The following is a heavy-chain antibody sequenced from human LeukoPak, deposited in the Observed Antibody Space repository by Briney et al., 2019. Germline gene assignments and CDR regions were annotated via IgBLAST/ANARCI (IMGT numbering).Heavy chain of an antibody. J-gene: IGHJ4*02. Sequence: GGSLRLSCAASGFTFSSYSMNWVRQAPGKGLEWVSSISSSSSYIYYADSVKGRFTISRVNAKNSLYLQMNSLRAEDTAVYYCARDRAKYQLLSAGYFDYWGQGTLVTVSS. CDR3: ARDRAKYQLLSAGYFDY. CDR2: ISSSSSYI. CDR1: GFTFSSYS. D-gene: IGHD2-2*01. V-gene: IGHV3-21*01.